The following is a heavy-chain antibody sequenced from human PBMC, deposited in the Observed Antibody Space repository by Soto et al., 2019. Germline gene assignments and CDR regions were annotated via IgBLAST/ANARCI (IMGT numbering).Heavy chain of an antibody. CDR1: GFTFSNYW. CDR2: IKEDGSER. CDR3: VRGGGGGLFDP. J-gene: IGHJ5*02. D-gene: IGHD2-15*01. V-gene: IGHV3-7*01. Sequence: GGSLRLSCAASGFTFSNYWMSWVRQAPGKGLEWVANIKEDGSERNYVDSVKGRFTISRDNAENSLYLQMNSLRAEDTAVYYCVRGGGGGLFDPWGQGTMVTVSS.